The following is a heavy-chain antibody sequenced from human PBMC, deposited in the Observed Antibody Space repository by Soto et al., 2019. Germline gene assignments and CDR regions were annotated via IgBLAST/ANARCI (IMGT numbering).Heavy chain of an antibody. Sequence: PGGSLRLSCPASGFTFSSYGLHWFRKAPGKGLGWVAVISCDGSSTGYAASVKGRFTISRDNAKNTLYLQMNSLRAEDTAVYYCAREQVLGPYYFDYWGQGTLVTVAS. CDR1: GFTFSSYG. J-gene: IGHJ4*02. CDR3: AREQVLGPYYFDY. V-gene: IGHV3-30*03. CDR2: ISCDGSST. D-gene: IGHD3-3*02.